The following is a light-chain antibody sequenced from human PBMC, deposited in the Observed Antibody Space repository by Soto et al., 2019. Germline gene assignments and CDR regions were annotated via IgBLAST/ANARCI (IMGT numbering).Light chain of an antibody. CDR2: YDD. CDR3: ASWDDSLNVYV. Sequence: QSVLTQPPSVSEAPRQRITISCSGSSSNIGSKAVNWYQQLPGQAPRLLIYYDDLLPSGVSDRFSGSKSGTTASLAISGLQSDDEADYYCASWDDSLNVYVFGTGTKVTVL. CDR1: SSNIGSKA. V-gene: IGLV1-36*01. J-gene: IGLJ1*01.